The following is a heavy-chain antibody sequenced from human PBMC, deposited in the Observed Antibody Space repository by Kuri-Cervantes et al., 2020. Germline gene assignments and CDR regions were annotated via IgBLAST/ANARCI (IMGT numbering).Heavy chain of an antibody. Sequence: SGPTLVQPTQTLTLTCTFSGFSLSTSGMCVSWIRQPPGKALEWLARIDWDDDKYYSTSLKTRLTISKDTSKNQVVLTMTNMDPVDAATYYCARMKLVGAMFDYWGQGTLVTVSS. CDR1: GFSLSTSGMC. CDR2: IDWDDDK. J-gene: IGHJ4*02. D-gene: IGHD1-26*01. CDR3: ARMKLVGAMFDY. V-gene: IGHV2-70*11.